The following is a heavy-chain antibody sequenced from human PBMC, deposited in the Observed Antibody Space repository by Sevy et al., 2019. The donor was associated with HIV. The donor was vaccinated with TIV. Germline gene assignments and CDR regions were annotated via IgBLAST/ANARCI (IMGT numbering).Heavy chain of an antibody. J-gene: IGHJ3*02. CDR1: GYTFTSYY. CDR3: ACECDSSGYSSGAFDI. D-gene: IGHD3-22*01. V-gene: IGHV1-46*01. CDR2: INPSGGST. Sequence: ASVKVSCKASGYTFTSYYMHWVRQAPGQGLEWMGIINPSGGSTSYAQKFQGRVTMTRDTSTSTVYMELSSLRSEDTAVYYCACECDSSGYSSGAFDIWGQGTMVTVSS.